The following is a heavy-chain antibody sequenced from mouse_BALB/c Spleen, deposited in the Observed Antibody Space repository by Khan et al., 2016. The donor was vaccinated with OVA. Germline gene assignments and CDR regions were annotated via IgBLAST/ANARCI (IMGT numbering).Heavy chain of an antibody. D-gene: IGHD3-3*01. V-gene: IGHV3-2*02. CDR1: GYSITSDYA. CDR2: ISYSGST. CDR3: ARSPPVGDLWLAY. Sequence: EVQLQESGPGLVKPSQSLSLTCTVTGYSITSDYAWNWIRQFPGNKLEWMGYISYSGSTSYNPSLKSRISITRDTSKNQFFLQLNSVTTEDTATYYCARSPPVGDLWLAYWGQGTLVTVSA. J-gene: IGHJ3*01.